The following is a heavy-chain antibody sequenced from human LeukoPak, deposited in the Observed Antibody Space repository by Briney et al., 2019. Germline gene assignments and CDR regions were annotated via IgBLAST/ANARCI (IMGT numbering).Heavy chain of an antibody. D-gene: IGHD2/OR15-2a*01. CDR1: GGSISSSSYY. CDR3: AKGSKLLLFTRDHYMDV. V-gene: IGHV4-39*01. J-gene: IGHJ6*03. CDR2: IYYSGST. Sequence: SETLSLTCTVSGGSISSSSYYWGWIRQPPGKGLEWIGSIYYSGSTYYNPSLKSRVTISVDTSKNQFSLKLSSVTAADTAVYYCAKGSKLLLFTRDHYMDVWGKGTTVTISS.